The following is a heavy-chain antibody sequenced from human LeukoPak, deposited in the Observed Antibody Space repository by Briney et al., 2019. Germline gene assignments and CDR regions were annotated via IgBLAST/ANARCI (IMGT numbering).Heavy chain of an antibody. V-gene: IGHV3-74*01. CDR3: ARGRPHGNDY. J-gene: IGHJ4*02. CDR1: GFTFSSYW. D-gene: IGHD4-23*01. CDR2: IASDGSST. Sequence: AGGSLRLSCAASGFTFSSYWMNWVRKAPGKGPVWVSRIASDGSSTTYADSVKGRFSISRDNAKNTLYLQMNSLRVEDTAVYYCARGRPHGNDYWGQGTLVTVSS.